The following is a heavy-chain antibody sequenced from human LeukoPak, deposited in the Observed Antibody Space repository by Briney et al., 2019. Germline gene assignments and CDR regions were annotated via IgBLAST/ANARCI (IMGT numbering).Heavy chain of an antibody. Sequence: NPGGSLRLSCAASGFAFNIYTIKWAPQAPGKGLEWVSAITSRGTHIYNADSVKGRFTISRDNAENSAYLQMSSLRAEDTAVYYCARVAQGATTENYYYYYMDVWGKGTTVTVSS. CDR1: GFAFNIYT. J-gene: IGHJ6*03. D-gene: IGHD4-11*01. CDR3: ARVAQGATTENYYYYYMDV. V-gene: IGHV3-21*01. CDR2: ITSRGTHI.